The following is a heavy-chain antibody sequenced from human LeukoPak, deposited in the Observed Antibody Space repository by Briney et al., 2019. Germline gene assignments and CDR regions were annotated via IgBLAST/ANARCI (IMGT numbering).Heavy chain of an antibody. V-gene: IGHV1-18*01. J-gene: IGHJ3*02. CDR1: GYTFASYG. Sequence: ASVKVSCKASGYTFASYGVSWVRQAPGQGLEWMGWISAYNGNTNYAQKLQGRVTMTTDTSTSTAYMELRSLRSDDTAVYYCASPYCSSTSCYSPGGDAFDIWGQGTMVTVSS. CDR3: ASPYCSSTSCYSPGGDAFDI. D-gene: IGHD2-2*01. CDR2: ISAYNGNT.